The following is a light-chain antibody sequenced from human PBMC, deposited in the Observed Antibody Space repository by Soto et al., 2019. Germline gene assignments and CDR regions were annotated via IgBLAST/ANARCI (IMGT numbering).Light chain of an antibody. J-gene: IGKJ3*01. CDR1: QSINSKS. CDR2: NTS. Sequence: EIELTQSPGTLSLSPGEGATVSCRVSQSINSKSLVWYQRKFGQTPRLLIYNTSSRATGIPDRFSGSGSGTDFTLSISRLEPEDFAVYYCQHYGGSFIFGPGTKVDIK. V-gene: IGKV3-20*01. CDR3: QHYGGSFI.